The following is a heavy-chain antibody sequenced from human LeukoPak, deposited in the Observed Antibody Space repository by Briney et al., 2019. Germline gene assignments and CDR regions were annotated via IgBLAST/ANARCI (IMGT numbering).Heavy chain of an antibody. CDR3: AKEKTVRGVIAAAGNFDY. CDR1: GFTFSSYA. CDR2: IGGSGGST. D-gene: IGHD6-13*01. V-gene: IGHV3-23*01. Sequence: GGSLRLSCAASGFTFSSYAMSWVRQAPGKGLEWVSAIGGSGGSTYYADSVKGRFTISRDNSKNTLYLQMNSLRAEDTAVYYCAKEKTVRGVIAAAGNFDYWGQGTLVTVSS. J-gene: IGHJ4*02.